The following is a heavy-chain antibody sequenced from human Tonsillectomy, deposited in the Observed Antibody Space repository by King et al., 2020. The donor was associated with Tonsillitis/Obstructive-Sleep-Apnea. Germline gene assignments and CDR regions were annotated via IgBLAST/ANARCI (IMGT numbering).Heavy chain of an antibody. Sequence: QVQLVESGAEVKKPGASVKVSCKASGYTFTIYGITWGRQAPGQGLEWMGCISAYNGNTNYAQKLQGRVTRTTDTSTSTAYLELSSLRSDDTAVYYCATETVTTPGHYWGQGTLVTVSS. V-gene: IGHV1-18*01. CDR3: ATETVTTPGHY. D-gene: IGHD4-17*01. CDR2: ISAYNGNT. CDR1: GYTFTIYG. J-gene: IGHJ4*02.